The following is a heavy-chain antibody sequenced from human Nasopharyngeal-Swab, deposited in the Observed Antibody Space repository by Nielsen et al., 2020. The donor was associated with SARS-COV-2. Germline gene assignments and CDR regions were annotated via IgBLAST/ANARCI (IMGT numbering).Heavy chain of an antibody. V-gene: IGHV1-69*13. D-gene: IGHD2-2*01. Sequence: SVKVSCKASGGIFISYAISWVRQAPGQGLEWMGGIIPIFGTANYAQKFQGRVTITADESTSTAYMELSSLRSEDTAVYYCARSGVPAATYLDYWGQGTLVTVSS. CDR3: ARSGVPAATYLDY. J-gene: IGHJ4*02. CDR2: IIPIFGTA. CDR1: GGIFISYA.